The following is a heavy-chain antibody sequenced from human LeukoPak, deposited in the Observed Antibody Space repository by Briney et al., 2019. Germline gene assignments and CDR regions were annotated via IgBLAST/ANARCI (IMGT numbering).Heavy chain of an antibody. V-gene: IGHV4-61*01. CDR3: AGRYCYGSGWGFDP. J-gene: IGHJ5*02. CDR2: IYYSGST. Sequence: PSETLSLTCTVSGGSISSSSYYWSWIRQPPGKGLEWIGYIYYSGSTNYNPSLKSRVTISVDTSKNQFSLKLSSVTAADTAVYYCAGRYCYGSGWGFDPWGQGTLVTVSS. CDR1: GGSISSSSYY. D-gene: IGHD3-10*01.